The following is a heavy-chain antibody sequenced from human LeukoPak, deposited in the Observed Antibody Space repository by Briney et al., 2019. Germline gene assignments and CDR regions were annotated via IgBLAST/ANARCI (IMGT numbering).Heavy chain of an antibody. CDR1: GFTFSIYS. D-gene: IGHD4-17*01. CDR2: ISSGSSTI. Sequence: GGSLRLSCAASGFTFSIYSMNWVRQAPGKGLEWVSYISSGSSTIYYADSVKGRFTISRDNAKNSLYLQMNSLRDEDTAVYYCARDSHGYGDYGMRHFDCWGQGTLVTVSS. V-gene: IGHV3-48*02. J-gene: IGHJ4*02. CDR3: ARDSHGYGDYGMRHFDC.